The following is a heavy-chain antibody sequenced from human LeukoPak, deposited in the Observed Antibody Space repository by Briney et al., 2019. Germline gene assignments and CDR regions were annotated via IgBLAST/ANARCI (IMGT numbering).Heavy chain of an antibody. D-gene: IGHD1-26*01. CDR2: ISGSGGST. V-gene: IGHV3-23*01. Sequence: GGSLRLSCAASGFTFSSYGMSWVRQAPGKGLEWVSAISGSGGSTYYADSVKGRFTISRDNSKNTLYLQMNSLRAEDTAVYYCARGGSYLSAFDIWGQGTMVTVSS. J-gene: IGHJ3*02. CDR1: GFTFSSYG. CDR3: ARGGSYLSAFDI.